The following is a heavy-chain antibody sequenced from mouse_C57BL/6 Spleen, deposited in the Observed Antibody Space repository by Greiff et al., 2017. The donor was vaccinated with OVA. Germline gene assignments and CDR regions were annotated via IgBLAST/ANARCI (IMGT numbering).Heavy chain of an antibody. CDR1: GFTFSNYW. CDR3: TGWYYGSSWDFDY. V-gene: IGHV6-3*01. Sequence: EVQLVESGGGLVQPGGSMKLSCVASGFTFSNYWMNWVRQSPEKGLEWVAQIRLKSDNYATHYAESVKGRFTISRDDSKSSVYLQMNNLRAEDTGIYYCTGWYYGSSWDFDYWGQGTTLTVSS. D-gene: IGHD1-1*01. CDR2: IRLKSDNYAT. J-gene: IGHJ2*01.